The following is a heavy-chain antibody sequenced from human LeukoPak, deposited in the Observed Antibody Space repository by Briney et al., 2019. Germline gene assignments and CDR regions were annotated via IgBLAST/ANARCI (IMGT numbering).Heavy chain of an antibody. CDR3: AKGPCSSTSCYEDY. Sequence: GGSLRLSCAASGFTFSSYGMSWVRQAPGKGLEWVSAISGSGGSTYYADSVKGRFTISRDNSKNTLYLQMNSLRAEDTAVYYCAKGPCSSTSCYEDYWGQGTLVTVSS. CDR2: ISGSGGST. CDR1: GFTFSSYG. J-gene: IGHJ4*02. V-gene: IGHV3-23*01. D-gene: IGHD2-2*01.